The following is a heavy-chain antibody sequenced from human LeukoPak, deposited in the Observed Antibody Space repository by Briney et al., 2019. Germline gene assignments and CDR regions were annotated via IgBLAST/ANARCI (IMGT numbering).Heavy chain of an antibody. V-gene: IGHV3-11*01. CDR2: ISPSGTTM. Sequence: GGSLRLSCAASGFTYSNAWMSWVRQAPGKGLEWASYISPSGTTMFSADSVKGRFTISRDNSKNSLYLQMNSLRAEDTAVYYCAREGIVVAPGTFDLWGQGTLVTVST. D-gene: IGHD3-22*01. J-gene: IGHJ3*01. CDR3: AREGIVVAPGTFDL. CDR1: GFTYSNAW.